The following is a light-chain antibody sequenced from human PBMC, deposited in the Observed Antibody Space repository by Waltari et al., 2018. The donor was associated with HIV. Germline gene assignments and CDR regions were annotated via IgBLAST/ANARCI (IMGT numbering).Light chain of an antibody. CDR1: SSDVGTYNL. CDR2: EVT. V-gene: IGLV2-23*02. CDR3: CSYAAISTSL. J-gene: IGLJ3*02. Sequence: QSALTQPASVSGSPGQSITISCTGTSSDVGTYNLVSWYQQHPGKAPKRMIYEVTKRPSGVSNRFSGSKSGNTASLTISGLQAEDEADYYCCSYAAISTSLFGGGTKLTVL.